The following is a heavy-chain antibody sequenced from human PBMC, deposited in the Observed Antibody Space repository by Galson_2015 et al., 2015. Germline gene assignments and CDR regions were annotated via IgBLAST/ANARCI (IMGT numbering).Heavy chain of an antibody. CDR1: GYTFTSYG. CDR3: ARAVAGTYYYYYMDV. J-gene: IGHJ6*03. D-gene: IGHD6-19*01. CDR2: ISAYNGNT. V-gene: IGHV1-18*01. Sequence: QSGAEVKKPGASVEVSCKASGYTFTSYGISWVRQAPGQGLEWMGWISAYNGNTNYAQKLQGRVTMTTDTSTSTAYMELRSLRSDDTAVYYCARAVAGTYYYYYMDVWGKGTTVTVSS.